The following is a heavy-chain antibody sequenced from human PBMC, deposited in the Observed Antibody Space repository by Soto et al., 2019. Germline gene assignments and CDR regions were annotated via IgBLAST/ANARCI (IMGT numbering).Heavy chain of an antibody. CDR1: GFTFSSYA. CDR3: ARGRGSYPPPGY. Sequence: GGSLRLSCAASGFTFSSYAMHWVRQAPGTGLEWVAVISYEGSNKYYADSVKGRFTISRDNSKNTLYLQMNSLRAEDTAVYYCARGRGSYPPPGYWGQGTLVTVSS. CDR2: ISYEGSNK. D-gene: IGHD1-26*01. J-gene: IGHJ4*02. V-gene: IGHV3-30*14.